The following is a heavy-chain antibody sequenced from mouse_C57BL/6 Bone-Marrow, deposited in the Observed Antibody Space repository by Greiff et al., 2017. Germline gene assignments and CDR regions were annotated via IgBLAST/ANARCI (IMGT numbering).Heavy chain of an antibody. J-gene: IGHJ2*01. Sequence: QVQLKQSGAELARPGASVKLSCKASGYTFTSYGISWVKQRTGQGLEWIGEIYPRSGNTYYNEKFKGKATLTADKSSSTAYMELRSLTSEDSAVYFCARKEEILLGYYFDYWGQGTTLTVSS. CDR1: GYTFTSYG. V-gene: IGHV1-81*01. D-gene: IGHD1-1*01. CDR3: ARKEEILLGYYFDY. CDR2: IYPRSGNT.